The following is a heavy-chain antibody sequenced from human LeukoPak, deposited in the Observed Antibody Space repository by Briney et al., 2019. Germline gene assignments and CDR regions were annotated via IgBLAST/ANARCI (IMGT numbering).Heavy chain of an antibody. V-gene: IGHV3-48*03. CDR3: ARDSSSWPYYFDY. CDR2: ISSSGSTI. J-gene: IGHJ4*02. Sequence: HTGGSLRLSCAASGFTFSSYEMNWVRQAPGKGLEWVSYISSSGSTIYYADSVKDRFTISRDNAKNSLYLQMNSLRAEDTAVYYCARDSSSWPYYFDYWGQGTLVTVSS. CDR1: GFTFSSYE. D-gene: IGHD6-13*01.